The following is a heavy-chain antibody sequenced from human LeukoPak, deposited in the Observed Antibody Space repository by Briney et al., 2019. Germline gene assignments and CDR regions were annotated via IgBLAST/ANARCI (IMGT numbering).Heavy chain of an antibody. CDR2: LYSGRST. Sequence: GGSLRLSCAASGLTVSSNYMSWVRQAPGKGLEWVSVLYSGRSTYYADSVKGRFTISRDNSKNTLYLQMDSLRPEDTAVYFCARDGRYASSWYRYFDLWGRGTLVSVSS. CDR1: GLTVSSNY. J-gene: IGHJ2*01. V-gene: IGHV3-66*02. D-gene: IGHD6-13*01. CDR3: ARDGRYASSWYRYFDL.